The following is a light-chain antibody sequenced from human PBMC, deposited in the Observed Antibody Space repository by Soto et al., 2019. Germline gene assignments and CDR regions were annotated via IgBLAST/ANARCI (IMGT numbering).Light chain of an antibody. CDR1: QSVSSSY. Sequence: EIVLTQSPGTLSLSPGERATLSCRASQSVSSSYVVWYQQKPGQAPRLLIYGASSRATGIPDRFSGSGSGTDFTLTISRLEPEDFAVYYCPQYGSSRTFGQGTKVEIK. V-gene: IGKV3-20*01. CDR3: PQYGSSRT. CDR2: GAS. J-gene: IGKJ1*01.